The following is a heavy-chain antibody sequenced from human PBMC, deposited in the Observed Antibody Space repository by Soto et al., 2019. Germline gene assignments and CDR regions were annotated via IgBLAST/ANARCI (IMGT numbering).Heavy chain of an antibody. V-gene: IGHV4-34*01. CDR2: INHSGST. CDR1: GGSFSGYY. CDR3: ASLSSSWPRDY. D-gene: IGHD6-13*01. Sequence: SETLSLTCAVYGGSFSGYYWSWIRQPPGKGLEWIGEINHSGSTNYNPSLKSRVTISVDTSKNQFSLKLGSVTAADTAVYYCASLSSSWPRDYWGQGTLVTVSS. J-gene: IGHJ4*02.